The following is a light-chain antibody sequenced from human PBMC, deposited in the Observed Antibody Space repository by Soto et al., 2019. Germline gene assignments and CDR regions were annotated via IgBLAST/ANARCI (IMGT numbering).Light chain of an antibody. CDR2: DVS. CDR1: QSVPSSC. J-gene: IGKJ4*01. CDR3: HQYGSSPLT. Sequence: EIVLTQSPGTLSLSPGERATLSCRASQSVPSSCLAWYQQKPGQAPRLLIYDVSSRATGIPDRFSGSESGTDFTLTISRLEPEDFAVYYCHQYGSSPLTFGGGPKVEIK. V-gene: IGKV3-20*01.